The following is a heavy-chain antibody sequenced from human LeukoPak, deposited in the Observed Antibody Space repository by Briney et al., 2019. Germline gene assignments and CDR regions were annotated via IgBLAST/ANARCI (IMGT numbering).Heavy chain of an antibody. CDR2: IMPLFNTT. V-gene: IGHV1-69*05. Sequence: ASVKVSCKASGGTFSSYSITWVRQAPGQGLEWMGGIMPLFNTTNYAQQFQGRVTITTDESTSTAYMELSSLRFEDTAMYYCARVDRYHYYLDVWGKGTTVTVSS. CDR1: GGTFSSYS. J-gene: IGHJ6*03. CDR3: ARVDRYHYYLDV.